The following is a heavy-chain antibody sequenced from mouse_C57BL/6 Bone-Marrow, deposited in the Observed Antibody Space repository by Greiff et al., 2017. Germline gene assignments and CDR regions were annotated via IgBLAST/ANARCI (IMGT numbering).Heavy chain of an antibody. D-gene: IGHD1-1*01. V-gene: IGHV15-2*01. CDR3: ARDYYGSSPYWYFDV. CDR1: DSEVFPIAY. Sequence: QVQLQQSGSELRSPGSSVQLSCKDFDSEVFPIAYMSWVRQKPGHGFEWIGGILPSIGRTIYGEKFEDKATLDADTLSNTAYLELNSLTSEDSAIYYCARDYYGSSPYWYFDVWGTGTTVTVSS. CDR2: ILPSIGRT. J-gene: IGHJ1*03.